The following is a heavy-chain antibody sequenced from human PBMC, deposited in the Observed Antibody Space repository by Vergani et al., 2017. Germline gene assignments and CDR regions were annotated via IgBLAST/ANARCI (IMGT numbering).Heavy chain of an antibody. J-gene: IGHJ4*02. CDR3: ARGSYYDFWSGYYTVGVFDY. V-gene: IGHV1-69*13. CDR2: IIPICGTA. D-gene: IGHD3-3*01. CDR1: GGTFSSSA. Sequence: QVQLVQSGAEVKKPGSSVKVSCKASGGTFSSSAISWVRQAPGQGLEWMGGIIPICGTANYAQKFQGRVTMTADESTSTAYMELSSLRSEDTAVYYCARGSYYDFWSGYYTVGVFDYWGQGTLVTVSS.